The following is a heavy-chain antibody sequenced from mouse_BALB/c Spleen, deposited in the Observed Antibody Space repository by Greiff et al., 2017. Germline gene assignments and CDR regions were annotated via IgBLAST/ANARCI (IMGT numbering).Heavy chain of an antibody. D-gene: IGHD1-1*01. CDR3: AREDYYYGSSRYFDV. CDR1: GFTFTDYY. J-gene: IGHJ1*01. Sequence: EVKLVESGGGLVQPGGSLRLSCATSGFTFTDYYMSWVRQPPGKALEWLSFIRNKANGYTTEYSASVKGRFTISRDNSQSILYLQMNTLRAEDSATYYCAREDYYYGSSRYFDVWGAGTTVTVSS. CDR2: IRNKANGYTT. V-gene: IGHV7-3*02.